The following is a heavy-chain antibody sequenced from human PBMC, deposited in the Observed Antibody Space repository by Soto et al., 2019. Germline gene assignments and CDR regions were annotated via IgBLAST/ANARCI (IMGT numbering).Heavy chain of an antibody. CDR3: NRGSEYDFWSGYL. D-gene: IGHD3-3*01. V-gene: IGHV1-69*06. CDR1: GGTSTRYA. Sequence: QERLVQSGAEVRKPGSSVKVSCKVTGGTSTRYAINWVRQAPGQGLEWMGGIVPMFVTSKYAQKFQGRVTITADTSTNIAYMELRILRSEDTAVYYCNRGSEYDFWSGYLWGQGTLVSVSS. CDR2: IVPMFVTS. J-gene: IGHJ4*02.